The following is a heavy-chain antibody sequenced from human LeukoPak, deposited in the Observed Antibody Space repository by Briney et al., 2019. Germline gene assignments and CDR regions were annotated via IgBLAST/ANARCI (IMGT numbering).Heavy chain of an antibody. V-gene: IGHV1-18*01. D-gene: IGHD4-17*01. CDR2: ISAYNGNT. J-gene: IGHJ3*02. Sequence: GATVKVSCKASGYSLTSYGISWVRQAPGQGLEWMGWISAYNGNTNYAQKLQGRVTMTTDTSTGTAYMELRSLRSDDTAVYYCATTVTTLFAFDIWGQGTMVTVSS. CDR3: ATTVTTLFAFDI. CDR1: GYSLTSYG.